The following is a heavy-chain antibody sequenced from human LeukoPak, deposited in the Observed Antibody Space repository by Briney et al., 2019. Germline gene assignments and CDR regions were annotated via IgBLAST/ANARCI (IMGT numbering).Heavy chain of an antibody. Sequence: SVKVSCKASGGTFSSYAISWVRQAPGQGLEWMGGIIPIFGTANYAQKFQGRVTITADKSTSTAYMELSSLRSEDTAVYYCARTMATIRFDAFDIWGQGTMVTVSS. CDR1: GGTFSSYA. V-gene: IGHV1-69*06. CDR3: ARTMATIRFDAFDI. J-gene: IGHJ3*02. D-gene: IGHD5-24*01. CDR2: IIPIFGTA.